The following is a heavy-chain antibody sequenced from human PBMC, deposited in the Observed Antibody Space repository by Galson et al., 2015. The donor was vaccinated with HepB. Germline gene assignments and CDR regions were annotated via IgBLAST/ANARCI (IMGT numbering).Heavy chain of an antibody. D-gene: IGHD3-3*01. J-gene: IGHJ6*03. V-gene: IGHV4-4*09. Sequence: KGLEWIGYIYQSGGPNYNPSLSGRLTISVDTSKNQFSLRLSSVTAADTAVYYCAKNAGFWSANYYQFHMDVWGKGTTVTVSS. CDR3: AKNAGFWSANYYQFHMDV. CDR2: IYQSGGP.